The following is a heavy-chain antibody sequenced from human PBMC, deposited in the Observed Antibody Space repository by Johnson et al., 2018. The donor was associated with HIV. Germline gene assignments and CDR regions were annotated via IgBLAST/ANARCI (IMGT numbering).Heavy chain of an antibody. CDR1: GFTLNVYA. CDR3: ACGYTYGHDAFDI. D-gene: IGHD5-18*01. Sequence: VQLVESGGGVVQPGRSLRLSCAASGFTLNVYALHWVRQAPGKGLEWVAVISYDGSKKDYADSVKGRFTISRDNSKNTLFLQMNSLRAEDTAVYYCACGYTYGHDAFDIWGQGTMVTVSS. V-gene: IGHV3-30-3*01. CDR2: ISYDGSKK. J-gene: IGHJ3*02.